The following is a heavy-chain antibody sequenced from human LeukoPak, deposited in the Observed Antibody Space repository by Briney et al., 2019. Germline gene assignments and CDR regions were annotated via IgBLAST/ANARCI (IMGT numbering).Heavy chain of an antibody. CDR1: GFTFSSYW. V-gene: IGHV3-74*01. CDR3: AKGLRTGVGPYMGYHYYMDV. D-gene: IGHD3-16*01. J-gene: IGHJ6*03. CDR2: ISGDESST. Sequence: GGSLRLSCAASGFTFSSYWMHWVRQAPGKGLVWVSLISGDESSTSYADSVKGRFTISRDNAKNTLFLQMNSLRAEDTAVYYCAKGLRTGVGPYMGYHYYMDVWGKGATVTVSS.